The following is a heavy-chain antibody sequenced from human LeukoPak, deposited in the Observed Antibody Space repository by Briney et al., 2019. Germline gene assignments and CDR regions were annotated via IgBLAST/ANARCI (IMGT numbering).Heavy chain of an antibody. J-gene: IGHJ4*02. V-gene: IGHV1-8*01. Sequence: GASVKVPCKASGYTFTSYDINWVRQATGQGLEWMGWMNPNSGNTGYAQKFQGRVTMTRNTSISTAYMELSSLRSEDTAVYYCARGSHYYGSGSYYCWGQGTLVTVSS. CDR3: ARGSHYYGSGSYYC. CDR1: GYTFTSYD. CDR2: MNPNSGNT. D-gene: IGHD3-10*01.